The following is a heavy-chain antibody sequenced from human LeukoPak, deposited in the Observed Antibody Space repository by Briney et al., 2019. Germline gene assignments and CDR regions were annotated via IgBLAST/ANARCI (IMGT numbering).Heavy chain of an antibody. D-gene: IGHD6-19*01. CDR2: IYYSGST. Sequence: PSETLSLTCTVSGGSISSGGYYWSWIRQHPGKGLEWIGYIYYSGSTYYNPSLKSRVTISVDTSKNQFSLKLSSVTAADTAVYYCARVESDYHSGPYYFDYWGQGTLVTVSS. V-gene: IGHV4-31*03. CDR1: GGSISSGGYY. J-gene: IGHJ4*02. CDR3: ARVESDYHSGPYYFDY.